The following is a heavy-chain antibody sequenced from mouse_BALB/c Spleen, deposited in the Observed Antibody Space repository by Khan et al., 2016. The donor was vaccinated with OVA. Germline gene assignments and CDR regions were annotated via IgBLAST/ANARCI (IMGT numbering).Heavy chain of an antibody. CDR2: ISYDGSN. D-gene: IGHD1-1*01. V-gene: IGHV3-6*02. CDR1: GYSITSGYR. CDR3: ARGGAVVPYWYFEV. Sequence: EVQLQESGPGLVKPSQSLSLTCSVTGYSITSGYRWNWIRQFPGNKLEWLGYISYDGSNNYNPSLKNRISITRDTSTTQFFLKLNSVPTEDTATYYCARGGAVVPYWYFEVWGAGTTVTVSS. J-gene: IGHJ1*01.